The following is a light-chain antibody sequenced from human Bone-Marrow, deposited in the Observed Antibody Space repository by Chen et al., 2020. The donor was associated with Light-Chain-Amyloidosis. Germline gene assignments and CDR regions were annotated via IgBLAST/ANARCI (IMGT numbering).Light chain of an antibody. CDR3: QTADSSCTYEVI. CDR1: DLPTKY. J-gene: IGLJ2*01. V-gene: IGLV3-25*03. Sequence: SYELTQPPSVSVSPGQTARITCSGDDLPTKYAYWYQQKPGQAPVLGIHRDTERPSGMSERFSGSSPGTTATLTIRGVQAEDEADYHCQTADSSCTYEVIFGGGTKLTGL. CDR2: RDT.